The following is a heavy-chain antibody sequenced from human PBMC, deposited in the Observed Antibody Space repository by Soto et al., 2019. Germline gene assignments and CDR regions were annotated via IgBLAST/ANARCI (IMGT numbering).Heavy chain of an antibody. V-gene: IGHV4-4*07. CDR3: ASAGRTVTTKGFDYYYGMDV. J-gene: IGHJ6*02. CDR2: IYTSGST. CDR1: GGSISSYY. D-gene: IGHD4-17*01. Sequence: SETLSLTCTVSGGSISSYYWSCIRQPAGKGLEWIGRIYTSGSTNYNPSLKSRVTMSVDTSKNQFSLKLSSVTAADTAVYYCASAGRTVTTKGFDYYYGMDVWGPGTTVTVSS.